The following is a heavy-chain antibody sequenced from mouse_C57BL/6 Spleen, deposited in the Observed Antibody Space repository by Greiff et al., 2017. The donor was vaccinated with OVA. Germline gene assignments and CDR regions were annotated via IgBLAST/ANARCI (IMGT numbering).Heavy chain of an antibody. CDR2: IYPRSGNT. CDR1: GYTFTSYG. Sequence: VQLQQSGAELARPGASVKLSCKASGYTFTSYGISWVKQRTGPGLEWIGEIYPRSGNTYYNEKFKGPASLTADKSSSTAYMELRSLTSEDSAVYFCARWRLFITTVVSDYWGQVTTLTVSS. J-gene: IGHJ2*01. CDR3: ARWRLFITTVVSDY. V-gene: IGHV1-81*01. D-gene: IGHD1-1*01.